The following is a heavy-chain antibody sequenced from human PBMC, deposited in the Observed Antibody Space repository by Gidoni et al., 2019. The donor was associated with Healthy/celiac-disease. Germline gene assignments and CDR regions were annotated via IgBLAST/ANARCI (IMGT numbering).Heavy chain of an antibody. CDR2: ISYDGSNK. V-gene: IGHV3-30*01. J-gene: IGHJ5*02. CDR3: ARGQKVDFWSGYFNWFDP. CDR1: GFTFSSYA. D-gene: IGHD3-3*01. Sequence: QVQLVESGGGVVQPGRSLRLACAAAGFTFSSYALHWVRQAPGKGVEWVAVISYDGSNKYYADSVKGRFTISRDNSKNTLYLQMNSLRAEDTAVYYCARGQKVDFWSGYFNWFDPWGQGTLVTVSS.